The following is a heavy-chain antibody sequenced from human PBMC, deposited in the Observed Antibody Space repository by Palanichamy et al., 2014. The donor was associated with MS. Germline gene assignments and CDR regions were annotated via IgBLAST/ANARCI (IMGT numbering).Heavy chain of an antibody. V-gene: IGHV1-69*09. CDR1: GGTFSSYA. Sequence: QVQLVAGLGREVKKPGSSVKVSCKASGGTFSSYAISWVRQAPGQGLEWMGRIIPILGIANYAQKFQGRVTITADKSTSTAYMELSSLRSEDTAVYYRARVMGDYGAFDIWGQGTMVTVSS. D-gene: IGHD4-17*01. J-gene: IGHJ3*02. CDR3: ARVMGDYGAFDI. CDR2: IIPILGIA.